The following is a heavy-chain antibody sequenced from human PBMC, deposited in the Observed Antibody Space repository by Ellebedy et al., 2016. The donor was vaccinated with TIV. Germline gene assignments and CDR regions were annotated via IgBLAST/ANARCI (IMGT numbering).Heavy chain of an antibody. CDR3: ARSPYYYDSSGYNYFDY. J-gene: IGHJ4*02. Sequence: AASVKVSCKASGGTFSSYAISWVRQAPGQGLEWMGRIIPILGIANYAQKFQGRVTITADKSTSTAYMELSSLRSEDTAVYYCARSPYYYDSSGYNYFDYWGQGTLVTVSS. CDR2: IIPILGIA. CDR1: GGTFSSYA. V-gene: IGHV1-69*04. D-gene: IGHD3-22*01.